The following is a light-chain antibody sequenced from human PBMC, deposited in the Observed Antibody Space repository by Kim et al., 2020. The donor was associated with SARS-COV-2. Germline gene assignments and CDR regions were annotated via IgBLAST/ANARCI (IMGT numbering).Light chain of an antibody. V-gene: IGKV3-11*01. CDR3: HHRSAWTLT. Sequence: EIVLTQSPATLSLSPGERATLSCRASQSVSTYLAWYQQKPGQAPRLLIYHASNRATGIPARFSGSGSETDFTLTISSLEPEDFAVYYWHHRSAWTLTFGGGTKVDIK. CDR1: QSVSTY. CDR2: HAS. J-gene: IGKJ4*01.